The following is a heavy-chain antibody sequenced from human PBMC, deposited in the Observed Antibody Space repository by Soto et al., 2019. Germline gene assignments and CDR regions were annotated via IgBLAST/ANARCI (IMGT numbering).Heavy chain of an antibody. CDR1: GYTFTSYG. V-gene: IGHV1-18*01. Sequence: QVQLVQSGAEVKKPGASVKVSCKASGYTFTSYGISWVRQAPGQGLECMGWISAYNGNTNYAQKLQGRGTMTTDTSTSTPDMELRSLSSDDTAVYYCARDGYYDSRCPGRNRWNYYGMDVWGQGTTVTVSS. D-gene: IGHD3-22*01. CDR3: ARDGYYDSRCPGRNRWNYYGMDV. CDR2: ISAYNGNT. J-gene: IGHJ6*02.